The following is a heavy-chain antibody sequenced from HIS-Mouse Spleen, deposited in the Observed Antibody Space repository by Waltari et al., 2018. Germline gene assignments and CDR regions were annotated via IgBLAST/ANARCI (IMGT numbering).Heavy chain of an antibody. CDR2: IYYSGST. V-gene: IGHV4-39*01. CDR1: GGSISSISYY. J-gene: IGHJ4*02. CDR3: ARRGIAAAGQPFDY. D-gene: IGHD6-13*01. Sequence: QLQLQESGPGLVKPSETLSLTCTVSGGSISSISYYWGWFRQPPGKGLEWIGSIYYSGSTYYNPSLKSRVTISVDTSKNQFSLKLSSVTAADTAVYYCARRGIAAAGQPFDYWGQGTLVTVSS.